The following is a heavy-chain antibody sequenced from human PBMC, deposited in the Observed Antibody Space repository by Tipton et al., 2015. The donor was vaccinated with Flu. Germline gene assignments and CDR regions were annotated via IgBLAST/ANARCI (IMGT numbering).Heavy chain of an antibody. Sequence: TLSLTCTVSAYSISSGYYWGWIRQPPGKGLEWIGSIYHSGSTYYNPSLKSRVTMSIDTSKNQFSLKLSSVTAADTAVYYCARLAPDGWVLGTYYFDFWGQGILVTVSS. V-gene: IGHV4-38-2*02. CDR2: IYHSGST. J-gene: IGHJ4*02. D-gene: IGHD1-14*01. CDR1: AYSISSGYY. CDR3: ARLAPDGWVLGTYYFDF.